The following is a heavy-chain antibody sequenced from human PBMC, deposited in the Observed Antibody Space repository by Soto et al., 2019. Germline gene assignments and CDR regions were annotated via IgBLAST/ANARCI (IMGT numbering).Heavy chain of an antibody. V-gene: IGHV4-39*01. CDR3: ARRGISGWYDFDY. CDR2: IYYSGST. Sequence: QLQLQESGPGLVKPSETLSLTCTVSGGSISSSSYYWGWIRQPPGKGLEWIGGIYYSGSTYYNPSLNRRVSISVDTSTSQFSLKLSCVTAADSAVYYCARRGISGWYDFDYWGQRTLATASS. J-gene: IGHJ4*02. D-gene: IGHD6-19*01. CDR1: GGSISSSSYY.